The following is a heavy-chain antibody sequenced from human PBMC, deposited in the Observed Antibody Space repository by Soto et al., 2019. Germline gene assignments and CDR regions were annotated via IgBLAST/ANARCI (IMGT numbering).Heavy chain of an antibody. Sequence: GGSLRLSCAASGFTFSSHGMHWVRQAPGKGLEWVAVISYDGSNKYYADSVKGRFTISRDNSKNTLYLQMNSLRAEDTAVYYCAKDLASMTTVTTYFDYWGQGTLVTVSS. CDR1: GFTFSSHG. D-gene: IGHD4-17*01. V-gene: IGHV3-30*18. J-gene: IGHJ4*02. CDR2: ISYDGSNK. CDR3: AKDLASMTTVTTYFDY.